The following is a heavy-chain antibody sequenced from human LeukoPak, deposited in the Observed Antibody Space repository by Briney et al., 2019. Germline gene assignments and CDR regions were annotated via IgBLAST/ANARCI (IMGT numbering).Heavy chain of an antibody. D-gene: IGHD6-19*01. CDR2: ISYDGSNK. V-gene: IGHV3-30-3*01. Sequence: PGGSLRLSCAASGFTFSSYAMHWVRQAPGKGLEWVAVISYDGSNKYYADSVKGRFTISRDNSKNTLYLQMNSLRAEDTAVYYCARGYSSGWYEAGYGYWGQGTLVTVSS. CDR1: GFTFSSYA. CDR3: ARGYSSGWYEAGYGY. J-gene: IGHJ4*02.